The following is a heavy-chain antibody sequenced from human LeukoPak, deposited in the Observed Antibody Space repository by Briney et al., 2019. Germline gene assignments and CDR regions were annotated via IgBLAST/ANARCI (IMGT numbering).Heavy chain of an antibody. D-gene: IGHD4-23*01. V-gene: IGHV3-30*02. CDR1: GFTFSSYG. CDR2: IWFDGSDK. J-gene: IGHJ4*02. CDR3: ACDYGGNSGVDY. Sequence: GGSLRLTCAASGFTFSSYGMHWVRQAPGKGLEWVTFIWFDGSDKYYADSVKGRFTISRDNSKNTLYLQMNSLRAEDTAVYYCACDYGGNSGVDYWGQGTLVTVSS.